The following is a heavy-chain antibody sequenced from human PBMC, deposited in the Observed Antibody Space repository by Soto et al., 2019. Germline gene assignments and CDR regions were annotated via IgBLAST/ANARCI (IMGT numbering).Heavy chain of an antibody. D-gene: IGHD6-13*01. CDR3: ARTAAAGKYYYGVDV. V-gene: IGHV5-51*01. CDR2: IYPGDSDT. J-gene: IGHJ6*02. CDR1: GYSFTRNW. Sequence: PGESLKISCKGSGYSFTRNWITWVRQMPGKGLEWMGIIYPGDSDTRYSPSFQGQVTISADKSISTAYLQWSSLKASDTAIYYCARTAAAGKYYYGVDVWGQGTTVTVSS.